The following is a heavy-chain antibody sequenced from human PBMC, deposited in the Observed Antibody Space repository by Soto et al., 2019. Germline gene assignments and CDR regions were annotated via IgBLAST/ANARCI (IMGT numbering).Heavy chain of an antibody. J-gene: IGHJ4*02. CDR2: INHSGST. D-gene: IGHD6-6*01. V-gene: IGHV4-34*01. Sequence: QVQLQQWGAGLLKPSETLSLTCAVYGGSFSGYYWSWIRQPPGKGLEWIGEINHSGSTNYNPSPXSXLXXSVDTSKNQFSLKLSSVTAADTAVYYCARTSRFDSWGQGTLVTVSS. CDR3: ARTSRFDS. CDR1: GGSFSGYY.